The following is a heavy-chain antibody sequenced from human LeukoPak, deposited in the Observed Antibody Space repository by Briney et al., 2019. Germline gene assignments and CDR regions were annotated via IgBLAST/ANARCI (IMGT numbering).Heavy chain of an antibody. CDR1: GYTFTGYY. J-gene: IGHJ4*02. CDR3: ATPVARYCSSTSCRTGDY. Sequence: VASVKVSCKASGYTFTGYYMHWVRQAPGQGLEWMGWINPNSGGTNYAQKFQGRVTMTRDTSISTAYMELSRLRSDDTAVYYCATPVARYCSSTSCRTGDYWGQGTLVTVSS. D-gene: IGHD2-2*01. CDR2: INPNSGGT. V-gene: IGHV1-2*02.